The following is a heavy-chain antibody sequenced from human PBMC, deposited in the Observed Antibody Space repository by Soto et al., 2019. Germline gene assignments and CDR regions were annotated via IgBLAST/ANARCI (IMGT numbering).Heavy chain of an antibody. D-gene: IGHD2-21*01. J-gene: IGHJ6*02. Sequence: QVQLVQSGAEVKKPGSSVKVSCTASGGTFSSYAISWVRQAPGQGLEWMGVIIPIFGTANYEQKVQGRVTITADESTSIARVKLRSLRYEDTDVYCCERDTGSLFVVAVEPPYYYFYGMDVWGQGTTVTVSS. CDR1: GGTFSSYA. V-gene: IGHV1-69*01. CDR2: IIPIFGTA. CDR3: ERDTGSLFVVAVEPPYYYFYGMDV.